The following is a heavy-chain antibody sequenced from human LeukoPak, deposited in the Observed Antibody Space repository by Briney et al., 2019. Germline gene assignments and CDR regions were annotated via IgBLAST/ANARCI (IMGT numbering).Heavy chain of an antibody. CDR3: ARTAFDWSQVGGNWFDP. CDR1: GFTFSSYE. J-gene: IGHJ5*02. Sequence: PGGSLRLSCAASGFTFSSYEMNWVRQAPGKGLEWVSYISSSGSTIDYADSVKGRFTISRDNGKNSLFLQMNSLRVEDTAVYYCARTAFDWSQVGGNWFDPWGQGTLVTVSS. CDR2: ISSSGSTI. D-gene: IGHD3-9*01. V-gene: IGHV3-48*03.